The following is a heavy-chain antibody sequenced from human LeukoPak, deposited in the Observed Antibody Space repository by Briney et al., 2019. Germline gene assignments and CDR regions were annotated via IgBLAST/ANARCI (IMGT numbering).Heavy chain of an antibody. V-gene: IGHV1-8*01. Sequence: ASVKVSCKASGYNFTIYDIKWVRQATGQGLEWMGWMNPNSGDTGYAQKFQGRVTMTRDTSVSTAYMELSSLRSEDSAVYFCARIYGGGTKNYFFGMDLWGQGATVTGSS. CDR2: MNPNSGDT. D-gene: IGHD3-16*01. J-gene: IGHJ6*02. CDR1: GYNFTIYD. CDR3: ARIYGGGTKNYFFGMDL.